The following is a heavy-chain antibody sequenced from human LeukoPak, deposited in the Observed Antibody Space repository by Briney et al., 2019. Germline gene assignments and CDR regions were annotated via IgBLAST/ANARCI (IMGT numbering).Heavy chain of an antibody. D-gene: IGHD3-22*01. CDR2: ISSSSSYI. V-gene: IGHV3-21*04. CDR1: GFTFSSYR. CDR3: AKEDRYYYDSSGYYPTGHFDY. Sequence: PGGSLRLSCAASGFTFSSYRMNWVRQAPGKGLEWVSSISSSSSYIYYVDSVKGRFTISRDNSKNTLYLQMNSLRAEDTAVYYCAKEDRYYYDSSGYYPTGHFDYWGQGTLVTVSS. J-gene: IGHJ4*02.